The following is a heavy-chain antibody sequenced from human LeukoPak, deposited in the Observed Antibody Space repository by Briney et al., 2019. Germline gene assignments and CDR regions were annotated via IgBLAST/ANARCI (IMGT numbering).Heavy chain of an antibody. Sequence: GGSLRLSCAASGLTFSSYAMSWVRQAPGKGLEWVSAISGSGGSTYYADSVKGRFTISRDNSKNTLYLQMNSLRAEDTAVYYCAKWKDPTGYFDYWGQGTLVTVSS. CDR1: GLTFSSYA. V-gene: IGHV3-23*01. CDR3: AKWKDPTGYFDY. J-gene: IGHJ4*02. CDR2: ISGSGGST. D-gene: IGHD1-1*01.